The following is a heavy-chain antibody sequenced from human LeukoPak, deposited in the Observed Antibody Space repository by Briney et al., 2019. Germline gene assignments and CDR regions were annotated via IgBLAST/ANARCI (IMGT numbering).Heavy chain of an antibody. V-gene: IGHV1-2*06. Sequence: ASVKVSCKASGGTFSSYAFSWVRQAPGQGLEWMGRINPNSGGTNYAQKFQGRVTMTRDTSISTVYMELSRLRSDDTAVYYCARDGGYCSSGTVCYSRAEYYYYGMDVWGQGTTVTVSS. CDR1: GGTFSSYA. CDR3: ARDGGYCSSGTVCYSRAEYYYYGMDV. D-gene: IGHD2-2*01. J-gene: IGHJ6*02. CDR2: INPNSGGT.